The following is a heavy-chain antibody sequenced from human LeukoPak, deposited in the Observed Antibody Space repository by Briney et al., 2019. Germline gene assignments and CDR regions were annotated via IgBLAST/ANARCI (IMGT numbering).Heavy chain of an antibody. V-gene: IGHV4-59*12. D-gene: IGHD4-17*01. J-gene: IGHJ3*02. CDR3: ARDKTTVTTQRAFDI. CDR1: GGSISSYY. Sequence: SETLSLTCTVSGGSISSYYWSWIRQPPGKGLEWIGSIYYSGSTYYNPSLKSRVTISVDTSKNQFSLKLSSVTAADTAVYYCARDKTTVTTQRAFDIWGQGTMVTVSS. CDR2: IYYSGST.